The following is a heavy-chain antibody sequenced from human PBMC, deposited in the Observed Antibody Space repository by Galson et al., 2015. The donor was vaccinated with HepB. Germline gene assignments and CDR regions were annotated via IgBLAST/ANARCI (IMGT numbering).Heavy chain of an antibody. D-gene: IGHD1-1*01. CDR3: ARDDLTGGTDY. CDR2: ISSSSSTI. CDR1: GFTFSSYS. Sequence: SLRLSCAASGFTFSSYSMNWVRQAPGKGLEWVSYISSSSSTIYYADAVKGRFTISRDNAKNTLYLQMNSLRAEDTAVYYCARDDLTGGTDYWGQGTLVTVSS. V-gene: IGHV3-48*01. J-gene: IGHJ4*02.